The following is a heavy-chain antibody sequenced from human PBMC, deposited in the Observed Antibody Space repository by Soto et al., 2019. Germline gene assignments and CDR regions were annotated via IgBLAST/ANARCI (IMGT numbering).Heavy chain of an antibody. CDR3: AGHRSPGYGSGSYYRN. D-gene: IGHD3-10*01. J-gene: IGHJ4*02. Sequence: QPQLQESGPRLVKPSETLSLTCTVSDGSISSNTFYWGWIRQPPGKGLEWIGSIFYTGRTSYKPSLERRVTISVDTSKNQFALKLSSVTAADTAVYFCAGHRSPGYGSGSYYRNWGLGTLVTVSS. CDR1: DGSISSNTFY. CDR2: IFYTGRT. V-gene: IGHV4-39*01.